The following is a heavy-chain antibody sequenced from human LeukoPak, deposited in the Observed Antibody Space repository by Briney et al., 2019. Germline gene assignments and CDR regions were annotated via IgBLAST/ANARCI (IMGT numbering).Heavy chain of an antibody. J-gene: IGHJ4*02. D-gene: IGHD6-13*01. Sequence: ASVKVSCKASGYTFTINGISWVRQAPGRGLEWMGWISANSGDTIYAEEFHGRVTLTRDTSTGTAYMELNSLTYDDTAVYYCARDRWYAFDYWGQGTLVTVSS. CDR1: GYTFTING. CDR3: ARDRWYAFDY. V-gene: IGHV1-18*01. CDR2: ISANSGDT.